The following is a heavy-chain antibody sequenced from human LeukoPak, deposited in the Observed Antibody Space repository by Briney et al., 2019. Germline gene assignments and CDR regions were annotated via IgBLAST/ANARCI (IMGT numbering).Heavy chain of an antibody. V-gene: IGHV4-38-2*02. CDR2: IYHSGST. CDR1: GYSISSGYY. J-gene: IGHJ6*04. CDR3: ARDPSEWELLRHSRAMDA. Sequence: SETLPLTCTVSGYSISSGYYWGWIRQPPGKGLEWIGSIYHSGSTYYNPSLKSRVTISVDTSKNQFSLKLSSVTAADTAVYYCARDPSEWELLRHSRAMDAWGKGTTVTVSS. D-gene: IGHD1-26*01.